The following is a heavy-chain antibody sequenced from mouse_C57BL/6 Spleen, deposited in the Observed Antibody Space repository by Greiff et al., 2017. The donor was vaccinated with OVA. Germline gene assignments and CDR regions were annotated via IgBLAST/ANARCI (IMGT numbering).Heavy chain of an antibody. D-gene: IGHD1-1*01. CDR3: ARHEERPSYYYGSSYAFAY. CDR1: GYTFTEYT. V-gene: IGHV1-62-2*01. Sequence: QVQLQQSGAELVKPGASVKLSCKASGYTFTEYTIHWVKQRSGQGLEWIGWFYPGSGSIKYNEKFKDKATLTADKSSSTVYMELSRLTSEDSAVYFCARHEERPSYYYGSSYAFAYWGQGTLVTVSA. CDR2: FYPGSGSI. J-gene: IGHJ3*01.